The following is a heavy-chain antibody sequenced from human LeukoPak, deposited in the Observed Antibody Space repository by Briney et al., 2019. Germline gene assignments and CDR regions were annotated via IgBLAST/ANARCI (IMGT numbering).Heavy chain of an antibody. V-gene: IGHV3-66*01. D-gene: IGHD4-23*01. CDR3: ARGYGGNTYYGMDV. CDR1: GFTVSSNY. J-gene: IGHJ6*02. Sequence: GGSLRLSCAASGFTVSSNYMSWVRQAPGKGLEWVSMFYSGGSTYYADSVKGRFTISRDNSKNTLHLQMNSLRAEDTAVYYCARGYGGNTYYGMDVWGQGTTVTVSS. CDR2: FYSGGST.